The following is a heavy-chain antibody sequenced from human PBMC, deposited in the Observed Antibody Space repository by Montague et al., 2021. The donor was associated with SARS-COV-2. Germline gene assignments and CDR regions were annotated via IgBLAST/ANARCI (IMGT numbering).Heavy chain of an antibody. D-gene: IGHD3-10*01. V-gene: IGHV3-13*01. CDR2: IGTTGDT. CDR1: GFTFSRYD. Sequence: SLRLSCAASGFTFSRYDMHWVRQATGKGLEWVSAIGTTGDTYYPGSVKGRFTISRENAKNSLYLQMNSLRAGDTAVYYCARALYGSGSYPRGTDYYYYGMDVWGQGTTVTVSS. CDR3: ARALYGSGSYPRGTDYYYYGMDV. J-gene: IGHJ6*02.